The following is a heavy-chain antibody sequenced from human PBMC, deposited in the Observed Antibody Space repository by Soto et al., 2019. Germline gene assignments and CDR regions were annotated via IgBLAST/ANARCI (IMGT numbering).Heavy chain of an antibody. Sequence: TSETLSLTCTVSGGSISSSSYYWGWIRQPPGKGLEWIGSIYYSGSTYYNPSLKSRVTISVDTSKNQFSLKLSSVTAADTAVYYCARRSQKSTAYYYDSSGFRWFDPWGQGTLVT. CDR2: IYYSGST. J-gene: IGHJ5*02. V-gene: IGHV4-39*01. CDR3: ARRSQKSTAYYYDSSGFRWFDP. CDR1: GGSISSSSYY. D-gene: IGHD3-22*01.